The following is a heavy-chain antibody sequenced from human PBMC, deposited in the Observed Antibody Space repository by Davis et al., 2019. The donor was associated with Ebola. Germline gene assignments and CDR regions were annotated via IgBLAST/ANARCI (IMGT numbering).Heavy chain of an antibody. CDR2: IYYSGST. CDR1: GGSISSYY. V-gene: IGHV4-59*08. Sequence: MPGGSLRLSCTVSGGSISSYYWSWIRQPPGKGLEWIGYIYYSGSTNYNPSLKSRVTISVDTSKNQFSLKLSSVTAADTAVYYCARVEGRMSSSWSLGSYYGMDVWGQGTTVTVSS. D-gene: IGHD6-13*01. J-gene: IGHJ6*02. CDR3: ARVEGRMSSSWSLGSYYGMDV.